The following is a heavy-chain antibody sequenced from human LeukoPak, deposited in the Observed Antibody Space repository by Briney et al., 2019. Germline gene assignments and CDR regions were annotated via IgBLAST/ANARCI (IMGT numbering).Heavy chain of an antibody. J-gene: IGHJ6*01. V-gene: IGHV3-23*01. CDR1: GFTFSGFA. CDR2: ISGSGDNT. D-gene: IGHD1-26*01. CDR3: AKMKGHPLPKYYMDV. Sequence: GGSLRLSCAASGFTFSGFAMSWVRLTPGKGLDWVSGISGSGDNTLYADSVKGRFTISRDNSKNTLYLEMNSLRAEDTAIYYCAKMKGHPLPKYYMDVWGQGSTVTVSS.